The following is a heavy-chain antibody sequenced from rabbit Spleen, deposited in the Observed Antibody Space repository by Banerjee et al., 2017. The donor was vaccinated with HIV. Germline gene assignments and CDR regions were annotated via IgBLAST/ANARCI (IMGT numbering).Heavy chain of an antibody. V-gene: IGHV1S40*01. Sequence: QSLEESGGDLVKPGASLTLTCTASGFSFSVSDWIYWVRQAPGKGLEWIGYIDPVFATTYYASWAKGRFTISKASSTTVTLQMTSLTAADTATYFCARDTSTSFSTYGMDLWGPGTLVTVS. J-gene: IGHJ6*01. CDR1: GFSFSVSDW. CDR2: IDPVFATT. CDR3: ARDTSTSFSTYGMDL. D-gene: IGHD1-1*01.